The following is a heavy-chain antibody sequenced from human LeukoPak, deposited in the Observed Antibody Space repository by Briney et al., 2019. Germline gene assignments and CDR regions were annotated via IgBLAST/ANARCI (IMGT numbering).Heavy chain of an antibody. D-gene: IGHD3-10*01. CDR3: ARAVHYSGISDQYTGGWYYFDF. CDR2: INYSGSS. J-gene: IGHJ4*02. Sequence: SETLSLTCTVSGDSISSGDYYWSWIRQPPGKGLEWIGNINYSGSSNSNPSLKSRATISVDMSRKHFFLDLISVTAADTAVYYCARAVHYSGISDQYTGGWYYFDFWGQGTRVTVSS. CDR1: GDSISSGDYY. V-gene: IGHV4-61*03.